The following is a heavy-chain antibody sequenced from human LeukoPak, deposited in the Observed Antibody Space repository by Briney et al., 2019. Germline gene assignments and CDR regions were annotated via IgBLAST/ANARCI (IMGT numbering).Heavy chain of an antibody. V-gene: IGHV4-39*01. J-gene: IGHJ4*02. Sequence: SETLSLTCTVSGGSISSSSSYWGWIRPPPGKGLEWIGSIYYSGSTYYNPSLKSRVTISVDTSKNQFSLKLSSVTAADTAVYYCARNNYGSGSAFDYWGKGTLVTVSS. CDR2: IYYSGST. CDR3: ARNNYGSGSAFDY. CDR1: GGSISSSSSY. D-gene: IGHD3-10*01.